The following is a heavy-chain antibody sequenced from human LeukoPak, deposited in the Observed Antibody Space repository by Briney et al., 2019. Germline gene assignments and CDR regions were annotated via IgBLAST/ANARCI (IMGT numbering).Heavy chain of an antibody. CDR3: ARDRAWNYFDS. CDR1: GFTFDAYG. J-gene: IGHJ4*02. Sequence: GGSLRLSCAASGFTFDAYGIHWVRQAPGKGLEWVAGISYDENYRNYAESVKGRFTISRDNSDSTLYLQMNSLRTEDTALYYCARDRAWNYFDSWGQGTLVTVSS. CDR2: ISYDENYR. V-gene: IGHV3-30*03. D-gene: IGHD1-1*01.